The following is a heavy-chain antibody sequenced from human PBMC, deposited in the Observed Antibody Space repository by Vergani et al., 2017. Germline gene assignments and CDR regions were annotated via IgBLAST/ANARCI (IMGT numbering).Heavy chain of an antibody. Sequence: QVQLVQSGAEVKKPGASVKVSCKASGYTFTGYYMHWVRQAPGQGLEWMGWINPNSGGTNCAQKFQGRVTMTRDTSISTAYLELSRLRSDDTAVYYCARDAYYYGSGSGNYGMDVGGQGTTVTVSS. V-gene: IGHV1-2*02. CDR1: GYTFTGYY. D-gene: IGHD3-10*01. CDR3: ARDAYYYGSGSGNYGMDV. CDR2: INPNSGGT. J-gene: IGHJ6*02.